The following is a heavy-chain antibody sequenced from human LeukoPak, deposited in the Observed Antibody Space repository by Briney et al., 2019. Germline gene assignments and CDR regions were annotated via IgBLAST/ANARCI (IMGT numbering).Heavy chain of an antibody. CDR2: MSSSDDGR. CDR1: GFSFSSYA. Sequence: GGSLRLSCATSGFSFSSYAMSWVRQDPGKGREWVSAMSSSDDGRYYAASVRGRFTISRDTSRNTLYLQMNSLRAEDTAVYYCAREYQNIVVVPAAHFYYYYYMDVWGKGTTVTISS. J-gene: IGHJ6*03. V-gene: IGHV3-23*01. D-gene: IGHD2-2*01. CDR3: AREYQNIVVVPAAHFYYYYYMDV.